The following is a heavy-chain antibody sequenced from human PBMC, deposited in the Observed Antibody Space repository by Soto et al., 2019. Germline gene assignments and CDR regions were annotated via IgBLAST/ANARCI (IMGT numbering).Heavy chain of an antibody. J-gene: IGHJ3*02. V-gene: IGHV3-9*01. CDR1: GFTFDDYV. Sequence: GGSLRLSCGASGFTFDDYVIHWVRQAPGKGLEWVSGISWNSGSIGYADSVKGRFTISRDNAKNSLCLQMNSLRAEDTALYYCARGDYYDTNGPFSDAFDIWGQGTMVT. CDR2: ISWNSGSI. D-gene: IGHD3-22*01. CDR3: ARGDYYDTNGPFSDAFDI.